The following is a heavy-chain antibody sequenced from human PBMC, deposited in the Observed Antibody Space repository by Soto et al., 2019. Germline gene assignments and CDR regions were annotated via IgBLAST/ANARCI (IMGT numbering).Heavy chain of an antibody. CDR1: GDSVFSNSAA. CDR2: TYYRSRWYN. CDR3: AGTTSHQWYYMDV. D-gene: IGHD1-7*01. V-gene: IGHV6-1*01. J-gene: IGHJ6*03. Sequence: SQTLSLTCAISGDSVFSNSAAWNWIRLSPSRGLEWLARTYYRSRWYNDYAVSVRSRITVNPDTSKNQFSLQLTSVTPEDTAVYYCAGTTSHQWYYMDVWGKGTRSPS.